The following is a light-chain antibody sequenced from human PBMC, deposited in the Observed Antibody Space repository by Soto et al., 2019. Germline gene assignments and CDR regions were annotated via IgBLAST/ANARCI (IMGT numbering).Light chain of an antibody. V-gene: IGLV2-8*01. J-gene: IGLJ2*01. CDR3: SSYGGSNNLL. CDR1: SNDVGAYNF. Sequence: QSALTQPPSASGSPGQSVTISCTGTSNDVGAYNFISWYQQHPGKAPKLMIYEVNKRPSGVPDRFSGSKSGNTASLTASGLQAEDEADYYCSSYGGSNNLLFGGGTKVTVL. CDR2: EVN.